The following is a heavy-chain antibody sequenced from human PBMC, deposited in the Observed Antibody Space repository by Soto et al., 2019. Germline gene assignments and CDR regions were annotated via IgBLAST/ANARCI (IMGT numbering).Heavy chain of an antibody. Sequence: LRLSCAASGFSVSSNYISWVRQAPGKGLEWVSIIYSGGSTYYADSVKGRFTISRDNSKNTVYLQMNSLRAEDTAVYYCARDCSGGSCTSGYFNYYGMDVWGQGTTVTVSS. V-gene: IGHV3-53*01. CDR1: GFSVSSNY. D-gene: IGHD2-15*01. CDR2: IYSGGST. CDR3: ARDCSGGSCTSGYFNYYGMDV. J-gene: IGHJ6*02.